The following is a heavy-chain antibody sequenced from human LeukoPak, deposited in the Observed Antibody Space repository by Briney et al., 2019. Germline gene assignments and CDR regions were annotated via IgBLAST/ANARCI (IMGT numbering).Heavy chain of an antibody. CDR1: GFTFNNYA. V-gene: IGHV3-23*01. Sequence: GGSLRLSCAASGFTFNNYAMSWVRQAPGKGLEWVSSISGGGDITYYADSVKGRFTISRDNSKNTLYLRMDSLRAEDTGLYYCAKVRYYYDNSPSYYFDFWGQGTLVTVPS. CDR2: ISGGGDIT. J-gene: IGHJ4*02. CDR3: AKVRYYYDNSPSYYFDF. D-gene: IGHD3-22*01.